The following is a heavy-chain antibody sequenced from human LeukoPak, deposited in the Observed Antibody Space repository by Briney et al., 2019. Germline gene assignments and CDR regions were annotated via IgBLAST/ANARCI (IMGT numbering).Heavy chain of an antibody. D-gene: IGHD2-15*01. J-gene: IGHJ3*02. CDR2: IKQDESEK. CDR3: ARDWGYYGFDI. CDR1: GFTFSSYW. V-gene: IGHV3-7*01. Sequence: GGSLRLSCAASGFTFSSYWMYWVRQAPGKGLEWVASIKQDESEKYYGDSVKGRFAVYRDNAKNSLFLQMNSLRAEDTGVYYGARDWGYYGFDIWGQGTMVTVSS.